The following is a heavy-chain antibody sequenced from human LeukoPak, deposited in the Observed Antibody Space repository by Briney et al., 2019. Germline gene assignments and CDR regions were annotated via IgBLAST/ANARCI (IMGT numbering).Heavy chain of an antibody. CDR2: IIPIFGTA. D-gene: IGHD2-15*01. Sequence: SVKVSCKASGGTFRSNAISWVRQPPGQGPEWMGRIIPIFGTAEYAEKFQGRVTITADKSTSTAYMELSSLKSEDMALYYCARGKGFVGHFDFWGQGTLVTVSS. J-gene: IGHJ4*02. CDR1: GGTFRSNA. V-gene: IGHV1-69*06. CDR3: ARGKGFVGHFDF.